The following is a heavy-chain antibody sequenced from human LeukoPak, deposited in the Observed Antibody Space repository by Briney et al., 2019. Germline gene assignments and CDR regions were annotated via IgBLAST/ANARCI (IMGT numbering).Heavy chain of an antibody. CDR2: IKSKTDGGTT. D-gene: IGHD3-22*01. CDR3: TTGAADYDSSAPAY. V-gene: IGHV3-15*01. Sequence: PGGSLRLSCAASGFTFSNAWMSWVRQAPGKGLEWVGRIKSKTDGGTTDYAAPVKGRFTISRDDSKNTLYLQMNSLKTEDTAVYYCTTGAADYDSSAPAYWGQGTLVTVSS. CDR1: GFTFSNAW. J-gene: IGHJ4*02.